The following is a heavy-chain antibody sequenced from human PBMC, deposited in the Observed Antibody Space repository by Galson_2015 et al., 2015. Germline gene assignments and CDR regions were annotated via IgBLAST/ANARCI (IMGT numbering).Heavy chain of an antibody. CDR1: GFTFSDYY. V-gene: IGHV3-11*06. CDR3: ARATSEWAPFDY. J-gene: IGHJ4*02. Sequence: SLRLSCAASGFTFSDYYMSWIRQAPGKGLEWVSYISSSSSYTNYADSVKGRFTISRDNAKNPLYLQMNSLRAEDTAVYYCARATSEWAPFDYWGQGTLVTVSS. D-gene: IGHD3-3*01. CDR2: ISSSSSYT.